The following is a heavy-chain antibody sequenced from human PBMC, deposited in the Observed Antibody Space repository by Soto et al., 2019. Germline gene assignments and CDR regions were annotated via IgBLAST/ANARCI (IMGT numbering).Heavy chain of an antibody. D-gene: IGHD3-10*01. CDR1: GGSISSGDYY. CDR2: IYYSGST. CDR3: ARASITMVRGVMYYYYGMDV. Sequence: SETLSLTCTVSGGSISSGDYYWSWIRQPPGKGLEWIGYIYYSGSTYYNPSLKSRVTISVDTSKNQFSLKLSSVTAADTAVYYCARASITMVRGVMYYYYGMDVWRPGTTLTVS. V-gene: IGHV4-30-4*01. J-gene: IGHJ6*02.